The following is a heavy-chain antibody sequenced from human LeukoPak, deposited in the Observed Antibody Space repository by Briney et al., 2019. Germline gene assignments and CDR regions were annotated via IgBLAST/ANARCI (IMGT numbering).Heavy chain of an antibody. CDR1: GGTFSSYA. D-gene: IGHD6-19*01. V-gene: IGHV1-69*04. Sequence: SVKVSCKASGGTFSSYAISWVRQAPGQGLEWMGRIIPILGIANYAQKFQGRVTITADKSTSTAYMELSSLRSEDTAVYYCARERYSSGWYGYYYGMDVWGQGTTVTVSS. CDR3: ARERYSSGWYGYYYGMDV. J-gene: IGHJ6*02. CDR2: IIPILGIA.